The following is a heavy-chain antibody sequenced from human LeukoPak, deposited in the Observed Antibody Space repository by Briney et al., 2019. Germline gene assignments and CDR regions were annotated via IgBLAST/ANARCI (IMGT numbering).Heavy chain of an antibody. Sequence: ASVKVSCKASGYTFTGYYMHWVRQAPGQGLEWMGWINPNSGGTNYAQKFQGRVTMTRDTSISTAYMELSRLRSDDTAVYYCARDDPYSGGWLFDYWARGPLVTVSS. CDR1: GYTFTGYY. CDR3: ARDDPYSGGWLFDY. V-gene: IGHV1-2*02. D-gene: IGHD6-19*01. J-gene: IGHJ4*02. CDR2: INPNSGGT.